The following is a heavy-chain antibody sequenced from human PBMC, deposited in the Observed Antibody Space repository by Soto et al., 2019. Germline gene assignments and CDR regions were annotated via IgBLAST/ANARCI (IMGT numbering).Heavy chain of an antibody. CDR2: IYYSGST. J-gene: IGHJ4*02. D-gene: IGHD3-10*01. CDR3: ARGLVGSGSSHPFDY. V-gene: IGHV4-31*03. CDR1: GGSISSGGYY. Sequence: SETLSLTCTVSGGSISSGGYYWSWIRQHPGKGLEWIGYIYYSGSTYYNPSLKSRVTISVDTSKNQFSLKLSSVTAADTAVYYCARGLVGSGSSHPFDYWGQGTLVTVSS.